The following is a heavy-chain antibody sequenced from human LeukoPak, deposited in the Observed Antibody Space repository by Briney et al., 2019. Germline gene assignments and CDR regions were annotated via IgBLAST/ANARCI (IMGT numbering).Heavy chain of an antibody. J-gene: IGHJ4*02. V-gene: IGHV3-74*01. CDR2: ISTDARTI. Sequence: GGSLRLSCAASGFAFSTNWMHWVRQAPGKGLVWVSHISTDARTITYADFVKGRFTISRDNAKNTLYLQMNSLRAENTALYYCVRGQATAWGLDYWGQGTLVTVSS. CDR1: GFAFSTNW. D-gene: IGHD6-13*01. CDR3: VRGQATAWGLDY.